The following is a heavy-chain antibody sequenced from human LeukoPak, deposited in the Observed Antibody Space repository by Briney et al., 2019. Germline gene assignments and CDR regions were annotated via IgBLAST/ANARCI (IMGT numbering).Heavy chain of an antibody. CDR2: LGSDGGR. D-gene: IGHD3-10*01. Sequence: GGSLTPSSAASGFTLSNNAMGWVRQAPGKGLEWVSALGSDGGRYYADSVKGRFTISRDNSKNTLYLEMNRLRSEDTAAYYCAKDILNWEFTFRGHGSLVTVSS. CDR1: GFTLSNNA. CDR3: AKDILNWEFTF. J-gene: IGHJ4*03. V-gene: IGHV3-23*01.